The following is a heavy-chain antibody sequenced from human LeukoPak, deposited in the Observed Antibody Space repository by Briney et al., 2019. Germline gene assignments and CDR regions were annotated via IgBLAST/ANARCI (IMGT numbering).Heavy chain of an antibody. J-gene: IGHJ4*02. D-gene: IGHD3-16*01. CDR1: GYTFTSYT. CDR3: ASQSSLWGTYYFDY. Sequence: ASVKVSCTTSGYTFTSYTMHWVRQAPGQRLEWMGWINAGNGNATYTQKFQDRVTFTRDTSASTAYMDLSSLRSEDTAVYYCASQSSLWGTYYFDYWGQGTLVTVSS. V-gene: IGHV1-3*01. CDR2: INAGNGNA.